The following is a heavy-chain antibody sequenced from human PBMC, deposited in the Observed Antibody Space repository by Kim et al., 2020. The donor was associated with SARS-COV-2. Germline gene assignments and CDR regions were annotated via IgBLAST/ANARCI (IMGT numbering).Heavy chain of an antibody. J-gene: IGHJ6*02. CDR3: ARDGGSGSYQYYYYYYGMDV. CDR2: INAGNGNT. Sequence: ASVKVSCKASGYTFTSYAMHWVRQAPGQRPEWMGWINAGNGNTKYSQKFQGRVTITRDTSASTAYMELSSLRSEDTAVYYCARDGGSGSYQYYYYYYGMDVWGQGTTVTVSS. V-gene: IGHV1-3*01. D-gene: IGHD1-26*01. CDR1: GYTFTSYA.